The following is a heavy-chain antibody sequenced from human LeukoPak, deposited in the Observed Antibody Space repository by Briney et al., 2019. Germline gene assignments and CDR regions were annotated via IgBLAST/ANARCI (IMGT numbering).Heavy chain of an antibody. CDR2: ISYDGSNK. J-gene: IGHJ4*02. D-gene: IGHD3-3*01. CDR3: ARGPLRFLEWLPFDY. V-gene: IGHV3-30*03. Sequence: GGSLRLSCAASGFTFSSYSMHWVRQAPGKGLEWVAVISYDGSNKYYADSVKGRFTISRDNSKNTLYLQMNSLRAEDTAVYYCARGPLRFLEWLPFDYWGQGTLGTVSS. CDR1: GFTFSSYS.